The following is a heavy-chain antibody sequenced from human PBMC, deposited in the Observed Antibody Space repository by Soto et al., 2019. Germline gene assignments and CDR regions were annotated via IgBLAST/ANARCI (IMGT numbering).Heavy chain of an antibody. CDR3: ARTVLGPDLLADSFVDYYYYMDV. V-gene: IGHV4-59*08. CDR2: VYYTGST. D-gene: IGHD3-9*01. Sequence: QVQLQESGPGLVRPSETLSLTCTVSGGSISNFYWSWIRQPPGKGLEWIGYVYYTGSTSYNPSLKRRVPFSADSSRGHFSLRLNSVTAADTAVYYCARTVLGPDLLADSFVDYYYYMDVWGQGTTVTVSS. J-gene: IGHJ6*03. CDR1: GGSISNFY.